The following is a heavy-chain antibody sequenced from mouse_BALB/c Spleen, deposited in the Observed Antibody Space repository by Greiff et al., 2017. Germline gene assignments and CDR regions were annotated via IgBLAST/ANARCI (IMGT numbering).Heavy chain of an antibody. Sequence: DVKLVESGGGLVQPGGSRKLSCAASGFTFSSFGMHWVRQAPEKGLEWVAYISSGSSTIYYADTVKGRFTISRDNPKNTLFLQMTSLRSEVTAMYYCAREAYGNYGYAMDYWGQGTSVTVSS. CDR2: ISSGSSTI. CDR1: GFTFSSFG. D-gene: IGHD2-10*02. CDR3: AREAYGNYGYAMDY. J-gene: IGHJ4*01. V-gene: IGHV5-17*02.